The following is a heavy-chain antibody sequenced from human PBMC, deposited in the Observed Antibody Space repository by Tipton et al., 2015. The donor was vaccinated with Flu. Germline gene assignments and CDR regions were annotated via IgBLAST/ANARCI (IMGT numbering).Heavy chain of an antibody. Sequence: CAASGFTFSSYAMHWVRQAPGKGLEWVAVISYDGSNKYYADSVKGRFTISRDNSKNTLYLQMNSLRAEDTAVYYCAREPTGNYYYYGMDVWGQGTTVTVSS. CDR2: ISYDGSNK. CDR3: AREPTGNYYYYGMDV. D-gene: IGHD4-17*01. J-gene: IGHJ6*02. CDR1: GFTFSSYA. V-gene: IGHV3-30-3*01.